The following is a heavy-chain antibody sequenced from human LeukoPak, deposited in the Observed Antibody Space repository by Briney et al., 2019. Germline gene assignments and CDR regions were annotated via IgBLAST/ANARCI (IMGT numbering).Heavy chain of an antibody. J-gene: IGHJ4*02. V-gene: IGHV5-51*01. CDR3: ASARLAFGEEGDY. CDR1: GYSFTSYW. Sequence: HGESLKISCKGSGYSFTSYWIGWVRQMPGKGLEWMGIIYPGDSDTRYSPSFQGQVTISADKSISTAYLQWSSLKASDTAMYYCASARLAFGEEGDYWGQGTLVTVSS. CDR2: IYPGDSDT. D-gene: IGHD3-10*01.